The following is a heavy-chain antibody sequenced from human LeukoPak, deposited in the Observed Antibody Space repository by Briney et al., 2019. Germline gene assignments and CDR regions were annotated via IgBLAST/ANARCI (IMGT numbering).Heavy chain of an antibody. J-gene: IGHJ3*02. CDR2: IYSGGST. CDR3: AKGSIAAALDI. CDR1: GFTVSSNY. Sequence: GGSLRLSCAASGFTVSSNYMSWVRQAPGKGLEWVSVIYSGGSTYYADSVKGRFTISRDNSKNTLYLQMNSLRAEDTAVYYCAKGSIAAALDIWGQGTMVTVSS. V-gene: IGHV3-53*05. D-gene: IGHD6-13*01.